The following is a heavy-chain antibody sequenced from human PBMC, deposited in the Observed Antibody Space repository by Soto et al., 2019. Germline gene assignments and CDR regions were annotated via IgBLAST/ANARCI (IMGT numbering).Heavy chain of an antibody. J-gene: IGHJ5*02. D-gene: IGHD2-2*01. Sequence: ASVKVSCKASGYTFTSYGISWVRQAPGQGLEWMGWISAYNGNTNYAQKLQGRVTMTTDTSTSTAYMELRSLRSDDTAVYYCARMGGYCSSTSCYAYNWFDPWGQGTLVTVSS. CDR3: ARMGGYCSSTSCYAYNWFDP. CDR2: ISAYNGNT. CDR1: GYTFTSYG. V-gene: IGHV1-18*01.